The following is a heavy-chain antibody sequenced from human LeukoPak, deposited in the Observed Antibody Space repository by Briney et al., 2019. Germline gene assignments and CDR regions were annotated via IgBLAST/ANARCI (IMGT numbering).Heavy chain of an antibody. D-gene: IGHD3-10*01. J-gene: IGHJ4*02. CDR3: ARIYYGSGTAPH. CDR1: GFIFSVYD. V-gene: IGHV3-21*01. CDR2: ISSSGSDI. Sequence: GGSLRLSCAASGFIFSVYDMNWVRQAPGKGLEGVSSISSSGSDIHYADSVRGRFTISRDNAKNSLFLQMNTLRDEDTAVYYCARIYYGSGTAPHWGQGTLVIVSS.